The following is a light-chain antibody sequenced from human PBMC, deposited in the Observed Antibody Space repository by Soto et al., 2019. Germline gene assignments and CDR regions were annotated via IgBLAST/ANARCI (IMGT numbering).Light chain of an antibody. V-gene: IGKV3-11*01. CDR1: QSVSSY. Sequence: EIVLTQSPATLSLSPGERATLSCRASQSVSSYLAWYQQKPGQAPRLLIYDASNRATGIPARFSGSGSGTDFTLTISSLETEDLAVYYCQPRSNWPWTFGQGTKVEIK. J-gene: IGKJ1*01. CDR2: DAS. CDR3: QPRSNWPWT.